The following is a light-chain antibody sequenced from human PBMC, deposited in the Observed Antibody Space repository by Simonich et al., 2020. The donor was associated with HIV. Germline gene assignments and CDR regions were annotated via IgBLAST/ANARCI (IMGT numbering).Light chain of an antibody. Sequence: QSALTQPASVSGSPGQSITISCTGTSSDVGSYNLVSWYQQHPGKDPKLMIYEGSKRPSGVSNRFSGSKSGNTASLTISGLQAEDEADYYCCSYAGSNNVVFGGGTKLTVL. CDR3: CSYAGSNNVV. J-gene: IGLJ2*01. CDR2: EGS. CDR1: SSDVGSYNL. V-gene: IGLV2-23*01.